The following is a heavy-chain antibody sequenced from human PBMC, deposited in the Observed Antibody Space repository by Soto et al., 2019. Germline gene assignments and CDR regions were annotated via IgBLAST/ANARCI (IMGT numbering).Heavy chain of an antibody. CDR2: ISAYNGNT. D-gene: IGHD1-26*01. CDR1: GYTFTSYG. J-gene: IGHJ4*02. V-gene: IGHV1-18*01. Sequence: WASVKVSCKASGYTFTSYGISWVRQAPGQGLEWMGWISAYNGNTNYAQKLQGRVTMTTDTSTSTAYMELRSLRSDDTAVYYCARDSRGSYYGGLDYWGQGTLVTVSS. CDR3: ARDSRGSYYGGLDY.